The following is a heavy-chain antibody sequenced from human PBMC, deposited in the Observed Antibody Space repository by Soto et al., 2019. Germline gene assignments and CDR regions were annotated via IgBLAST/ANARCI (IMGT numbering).Heavy chain of an antibody. J-gene: IGHJ4*02. V-gene: IGHV1-2*02. CDR2: INTLSGDT. CDR1: GYTFSGYY. D-gene: IGHD3-3*02. Sequence: QVQLVQSGAEVKKPGASVKVSCKASGYTFSGYYMHWVRQAPGQGLEWMGWINTLSGDTSFPQKFQGRLAMTRDTSIDTAFMEVSRLTSADTAIYYCARPLLNVILPLAYWGQGTLVSVSS. CDR3: ARPLLNVILPLAY.